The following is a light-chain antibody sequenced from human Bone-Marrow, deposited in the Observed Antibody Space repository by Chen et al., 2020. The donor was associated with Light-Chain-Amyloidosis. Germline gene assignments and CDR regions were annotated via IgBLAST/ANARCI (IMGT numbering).Light chain of an antibody. CDR1: QTISSNY. CDR3: QQYGTSPLT. V-gene: IGKV3-20*01. Sequence: ELVSTQSPGTLSLSPGEGANLACRASQTISSNYLTWYQQKFGQAPRLLIYGSSSRATGIPDRFTGSGSGTDFTLTINRLEPEDFAMYYCQQYGTSPLTFGGGTKVEIK. J-gene: IGKJ4*01. CDR2: GSS.